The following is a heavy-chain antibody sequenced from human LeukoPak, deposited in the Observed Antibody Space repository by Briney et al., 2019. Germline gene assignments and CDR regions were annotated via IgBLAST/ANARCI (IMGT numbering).Heavy chain of an antibody. CDR1: GGSFSGYY. V-gene: IGHV4-34*01. CDR3: ARLRGSSPSRGVYFDY. J-gene: IGHJ4*02. Sequence: SETLSLTCAVYGGSFSGYYWSWIRQPPGKGLEWIGEINHGGSTNYNPSLKSRVTISVDTSKNQFSLKPSSVTAADTAVYYCARLRGSSPSRGVYFDYWGQGTLVTVSS. CDR2: INHGGST. D-gene: IGHD6-6*01.